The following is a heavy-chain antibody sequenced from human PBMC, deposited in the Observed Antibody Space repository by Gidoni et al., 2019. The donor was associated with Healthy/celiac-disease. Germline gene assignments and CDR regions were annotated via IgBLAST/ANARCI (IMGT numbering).Heavy chain of an antibody. Sequence: QVTLRESGPALVKPTQTLTLTCTFSGFSLSTSGICVSWIRQPPGKAMEWLALIDWDDDKYYSTSLKTRLTISKDTSKNQVVLTMTNMDPVDTATYYCARGSPGGRGYSYGCTTLGYWGQGTLVTVSS. J-gene: IGHJ4*02. CDR3: ARGSPGGRGYSYGCTTLGY. CDR2: IDWDDDK. D-gene: IGHD5-18*01. CDR1: GFSLSTSGIC. V-gene: IGHV2-70*01.